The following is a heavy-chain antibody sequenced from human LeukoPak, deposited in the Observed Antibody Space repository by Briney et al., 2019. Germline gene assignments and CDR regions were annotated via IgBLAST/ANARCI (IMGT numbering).Heavy chain of an antibody. CDR1: GFTFSSYG. D-gene: IGHD3-3*01. V-gene: IGHV3-33*01. J-gene: IGHJ4*02. Sequence: PGRSLRLSCAASGFTFSSYGMHWVRQAPGKGLEWVAVIWYDGSNKYYADSVKGRFTISRDNSKNTLYLQMNSLRAEDTAVYHCARGQSGPKSGFDYWGQGTLVTVSS. CDR3: ARGQSGPKSGFDY. CDR2: IWYDGSNK.